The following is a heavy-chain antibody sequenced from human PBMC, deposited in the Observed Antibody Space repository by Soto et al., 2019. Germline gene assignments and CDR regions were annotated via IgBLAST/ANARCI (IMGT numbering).Heavy chain of an antibody. V-gene: IGHV4-39*01. CDR3: ARQYQGDRGFYYSAVAV. CDR1: WGSIISSSYY. Sequence: SETLSVTWIVAWGSIISSSYYWGWNRQPPGKGLEWIGSVYYSGSTFYSPSVKSRVAISVDTSQNQISLNLTSATAADTAVYYCARQYQGDRGFYYSAVAVRGPGTTVTVSS. J-gene: IGHJ6*02. D-gene: IGHD3-10*01. CDR2: VYYSGST.